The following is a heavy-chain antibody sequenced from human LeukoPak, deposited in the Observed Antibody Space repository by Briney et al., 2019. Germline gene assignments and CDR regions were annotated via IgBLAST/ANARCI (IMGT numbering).Heavy chain of an antibody. CDR2: VSTSGSTI. J-gene: IGHJ4*02. CDR1: GFTFSSYE. CDR3: ARDSKGYSGYDLGGGLDY. Sequence: PGGSLRLSCAASGFTFSSYEINWVRQAPGKGLEWISYVSTSGSTIYYADSVKGRFTSSRDNARDSVFLQMNSLRVEDTAIYYCARDSKGYSGYDLGGGLDYWGQGTLVIVSS. V-gene: IGHV3-48*03. D-gene: IGHD5-12*01.